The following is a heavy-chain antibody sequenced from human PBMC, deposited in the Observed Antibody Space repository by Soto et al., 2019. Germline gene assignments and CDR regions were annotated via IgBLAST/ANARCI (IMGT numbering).Heavy chain of an antibody. D-gene: IGHD3-10*01. J-gene: IGHJ4*02. CDR1: GFTFINAW. Sequence: PGGSLRLSCAASGFTFINAWMSWVRQAPGRGLEWVGRTRNRANGYTTEYAASVKGRFTISRDDSKNSLYLQMNSLKTEGTAVYYCARAFYGSGSYSLDYWGQGALVTVSS. V-gene: IGHV3-72*01. CDR3: ARAFYGSGSYSLDY. CDR2: TRNRANGYTT.